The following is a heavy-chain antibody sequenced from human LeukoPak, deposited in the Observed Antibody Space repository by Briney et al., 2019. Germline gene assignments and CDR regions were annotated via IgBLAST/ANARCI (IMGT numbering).Heavy chain of an antibody. V-gene: IGHV1-18*01. Sequence: ASVKVSCKASGYTFTSYGISWVRQAPGQGLEWVGWISAYNGNTNYAQKLQGRVTMTTDTSTSTAYMELRSLRSDDTAVYYCARDMIGDSSGFLLDAFDIWGQGTMVTVSS. CDR3: ARDMIGDSSGFLLDAFDI. CDR1: GYTFTSYG. D-gene: IGHD3-22*01. J-gene: IGHJ3*02. CDR2: ISAYNGNT.